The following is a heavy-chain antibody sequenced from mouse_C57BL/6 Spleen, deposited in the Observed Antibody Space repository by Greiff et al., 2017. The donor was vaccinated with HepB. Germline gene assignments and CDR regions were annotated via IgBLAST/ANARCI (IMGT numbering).Heavy chain of an antibody. CDR1: GYTFTSYW. V-gene: IGHV1-72*01. CDR2: IDPNSGGT. Sequence: VQLQQSGAELVKPGASVKLSCKASGYTFTSYWMHWVKQRPGRGLEWIGRIDPNSGGTKYNEKFKSKATLTVDKPSSTAYMQLSSLTSEDSAVYYCARSFITTVVATRGYFDDWGQGTTLTVSS. D-gene: IGHD1-1*01. CDR3: ARSFITTVVATRGYFDD. J-gene: IGHJ2*01.